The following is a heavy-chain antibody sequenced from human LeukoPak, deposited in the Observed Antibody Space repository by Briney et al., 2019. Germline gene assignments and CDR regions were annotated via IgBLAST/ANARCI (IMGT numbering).Heavy chain of an antibody. CDR1: GGSYSDYY. J-gene: IGHJ4*02. CDR2: IYYSGST. D-gene: IGHD6-19*01. Sequence: SETLSLTCGVYGGSYSDYYWSWIRQPPGKGLEWIGYIYYSGSTNYNPSLKSRVTISVDTSKNQFSLKLSSVAAADTAVYYCARTSSSGLVGGYYFDYWGQGTLVTVSS. V-gene: IGHV4-59*08. CDR3: ARTSSSGLVGGYYFDY.